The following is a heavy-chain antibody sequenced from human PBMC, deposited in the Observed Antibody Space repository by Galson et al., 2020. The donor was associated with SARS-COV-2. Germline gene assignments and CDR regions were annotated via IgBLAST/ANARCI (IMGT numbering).Heavy chain of an antibody. D-gene: IGHD3-9*01. Sequence: SLKVSCKASGGTISSYAISRVRQAPGQGLEWMGGIIPIFGTANYAQKFQGRVTITADESTSTAYMELSSLRSEDTAVYYCARDRGYDILTVYYSSYYYGMDVWGQGTTVTVSS. V-gene: IGHV1-69*13. CDR3: ARDRGYDILTVYYSSYYYGMDV. CDR2: IIPIFGTA. J-gene: IGHJ6*02. CDR1: GGTISSYA.